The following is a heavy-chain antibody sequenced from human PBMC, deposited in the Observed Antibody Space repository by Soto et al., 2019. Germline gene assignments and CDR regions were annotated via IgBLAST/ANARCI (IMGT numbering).Heavy chain of an antibody. Sequence: QVQLVQSGAEVKKPGSSVKVSCKASGGTFSSYTISWVRQAPGQGLEWMGRIIPILGIANYAQKFQGGVTITADKSTSTAHMERSRLRSEDTAVYYCAREGGSGSSYYGMDVWGQGTTVTVSS. CDR2: IIPILGIA. D-gene: IGHD3-10*01. J-gene: IGHJ6*02. CDR1: GGTFSSYT. CDR3: AREGGSGSSYYGMDV. V-gene: IGHV1-69*08.